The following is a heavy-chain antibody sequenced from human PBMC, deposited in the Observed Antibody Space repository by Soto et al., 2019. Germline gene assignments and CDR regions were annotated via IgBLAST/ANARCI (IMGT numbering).Heavy chain of an antibody. J-gene: IGHJ6*04. D-gene: IGHD3-10*01. CDR1: GFTFSNAW. CDR3: TTPYDGFGESRSYYCYYYCMDV. Sequence: GCLGLSCEASGFTFSNAWMRWVRQAPGNGLEWVGRIKSKTDGGTTDYAAPVKGRFTISRDDSKSTLYLQMNSLKTEDTAVYYCTTPYDGFGESRSYYCYYYCMDVWGKVTTVTVSS. V-gene: IGHV3-15*01. CDR2: IKSKTDGGTT.